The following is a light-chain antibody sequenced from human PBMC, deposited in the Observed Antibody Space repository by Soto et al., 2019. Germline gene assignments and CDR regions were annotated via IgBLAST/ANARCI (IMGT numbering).Light chain of an antibody. CDR2: YDG. Sequence: QSVLTQPPSVSEAPRQRVTISCSGSSSNIGNSAVNWYQQVPGKAPKLLIYYDGLKPSGVSARFSGSKSGTSASLAISGLQSEDEADYYCAAWDDSLNAYVFGTGTKVTVL. V-gene: IGLV1-36*01. J-gene: IGLJ1*01. CDR1: SSNIGNSA. CDR3: AAWDDSLNAYV.